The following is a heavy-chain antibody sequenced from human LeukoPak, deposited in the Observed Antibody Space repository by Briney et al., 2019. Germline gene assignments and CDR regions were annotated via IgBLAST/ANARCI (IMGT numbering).Heavy chain of an antibody. CDR2: ISYDGSNK. V-gene: IGHV3-30*09. CDR1: GFTFSSYA. D-gene: IGHD6-19*01. J-gene: IGHJ4*02. Sequence: GGSLRLSCAASGFTFSSYAMHWVRQAPGKGLEWVAVISYDGSNKYYADSVKGRFAISRDNSKNTLYLQMNSLRAEDTAVYYCAKDRRAVAGFDYWGQGTLVTVSS. CDR3: AKDRRAVAGFDY.